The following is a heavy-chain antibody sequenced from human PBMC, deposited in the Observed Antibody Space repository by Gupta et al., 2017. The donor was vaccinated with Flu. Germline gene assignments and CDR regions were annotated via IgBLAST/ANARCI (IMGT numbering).Heavy chain of an antibody. J-gene: IGHJ4*02. CDR2: SRNKANSYTT. CDR3: ARAGAFFDSSGSYPSFDY. D-gene: IGHD3-22*01. Sequence: EVQLVESGGGLVQPGGSLRLSCAVSGFTFSDYYMDWVRQAPGKGLEWVGRSRNKANSYTTEYAASVKGRFAVLRDDSKNSLYLQMNSLKTEDTAVYYCARAGAFFDSSGSYPSFDYWGRGTLVAVSS. CDR1: GFTFSDYY. V-gene: IGHV3-72*01.